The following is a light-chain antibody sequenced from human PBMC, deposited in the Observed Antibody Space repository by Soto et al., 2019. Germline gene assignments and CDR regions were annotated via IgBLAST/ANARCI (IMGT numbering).Light chain of an antibody. Sequence: QSVLTQPASVSGSPGQSITISCTGSNSDIGGYNSVSWYQQHPGKAPKLLIFGVTNRPSGVSDRFSGSKSGNTASLTISGLKVEDEADYYCCSSGGSPTYVFGTGTKLTVL. CDR1: NSDIGGYNS. J-gene: IGLJ1*01. V-gene: IGLV2-23*02. CDR3: CSSGGSPTYV. CDR2: GVT.